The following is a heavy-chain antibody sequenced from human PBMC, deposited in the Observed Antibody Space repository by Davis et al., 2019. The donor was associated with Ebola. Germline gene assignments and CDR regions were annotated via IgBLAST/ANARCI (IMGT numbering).Heavy chain of an antibody. V-gene: IGHV4-59*01. D-gene: IGHD4-17*01. CDR2: IHYTGRT. J-gene: IGHJ4*02. Sequence: MPSETLSLTCTVSGGSLHSYNWNWIRQSPGEGLEWIACIHYTGRTHYNPSVKSRVTISQDTSKNQFSLKLNSMTAADTAVYYCARVLGNGDLLLDYWGQGTLVTVSS. CDR3: ARVLGNGDLLLDY. CDR1: GGSLHSYN.